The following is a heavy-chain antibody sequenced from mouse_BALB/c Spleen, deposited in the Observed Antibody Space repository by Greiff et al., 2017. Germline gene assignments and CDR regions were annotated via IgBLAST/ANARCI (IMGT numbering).Heavy chain of an antibody. CDR2: IDPDNGDT. J-gene: IGHJ2*01. V-gene: IGHV14-4*02. D-gene: IGHD1-1*01. CDR1: GFNINDYY. Sequence: EVQGVESGAELVRSGASVKLSCTASGFNINDYYMHWVKQSPEQGLEWIGWIDPDNGDTEYAPKFQGKATMTADTSSNTAYLQLSILTSEAATVYYFSAYGTVFDYWGQGTTLTVSS. CDR3: SAYGTVFDY.